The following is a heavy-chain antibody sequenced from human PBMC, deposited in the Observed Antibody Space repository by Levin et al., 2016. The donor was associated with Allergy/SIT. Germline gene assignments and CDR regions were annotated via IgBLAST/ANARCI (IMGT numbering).Heavy chain of an antibody. J-gene: IGHJ6*02. Sequence: WIRQPPGKGLEWVSAISGSGGSTYYADSVKGRFTISRDNSKNTLYLQMNSLRAEDTAVYYCAKSQGYCSSTSCYTGGDYYYYYGMDVWGQGTTVTVSS. CDR3: AKSQGYCSSTSCYTGGDYYYYYGMDV. V-gene: IGHV3-23*01. D-gene: IGHD2-2*02. CDR2: ISGSGGST.